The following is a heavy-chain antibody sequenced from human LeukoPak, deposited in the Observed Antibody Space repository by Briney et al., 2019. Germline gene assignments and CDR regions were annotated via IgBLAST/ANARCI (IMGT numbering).Heavy chain of an antibody. Sequence: SETLSLTCTVSGGSISSSRYYWGWIRQPPGKGLEWIGSIYYSVSTYYNPSLKSRVTISVDTSKNQLSLGLNSVTAADTAVYYCARTTYYPYAFDIWGQGTMVTVSS. CDR2: IYYSVST. D-gene: IGHD1-26*01. CDR1: GGSISSSRYY. CDR3: ARTTYYPYAFDI. V-gene: IGHV4-39*07. J-gene: IGHJ3*02.